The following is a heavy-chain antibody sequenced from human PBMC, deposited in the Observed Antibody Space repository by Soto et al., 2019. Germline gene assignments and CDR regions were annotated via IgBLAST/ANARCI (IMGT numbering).Heavy chain of an antibody. J-gene: IGHJ4*02. D-gene: IGHD2-15*01. CDR3: ARTYCSGGTCYIDY. CDR1: GFTFSSYW. CDR2: INSDGSNT. V-gene: IGHV3-74*01. Sequence: PGGSLRLSCAASGFTFSSYWMHWVRQAPGKGLVWVSRINSDGSNTIYADSVKGRFTISRDNAKNTLYLQMNSLRAEDTAVYYCARTYCSGGTCYIDYWGQGTLVTVSS.